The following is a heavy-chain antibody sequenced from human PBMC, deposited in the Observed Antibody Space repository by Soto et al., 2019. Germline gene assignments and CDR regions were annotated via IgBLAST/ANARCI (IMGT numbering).Heavy chain of an antibody. CDR1: GFTVSSNY. V-gene: IGHV3-66*01. J-gene: IGHJ6*02. Sequence: EVQLVESGGGLVQPGGSLRLSCAASGFTVSSNYMSWVRQAPGKGLEWVSVIYSGGSTDYADSVKGRFTVSRDNSKNTLYLQRNSLRAADTAVYYCARCPFATLYYGMDVWGQGTTVTVSS. CDR3: ARCPFATLYYGMDV. CDR2: IYSGGST.